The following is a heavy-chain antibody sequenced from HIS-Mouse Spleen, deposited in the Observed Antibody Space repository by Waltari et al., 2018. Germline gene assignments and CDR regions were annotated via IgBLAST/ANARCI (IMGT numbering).Heavy chain of an antibody. J-gene: IGHJ6*02. V-gene: IGHV1-2*02. CDR3: ASAQKSSGGTLYYGMDV. Sequence: QVQLVQSGAEVKKPGASVKVSCKASGYTFTGYYMHWVRQAPGQGLEWMGGINPNSGGTNYAQKFQGRVTRTRDTSISTAYMELSRLRADDTAVYYCASAQKSSGGTLYYGMDVWGQGTTVTVSS. CDR1: GYTFTGYY. CDR2: INPNSGGT. D-gene: IGHD2-15*01.